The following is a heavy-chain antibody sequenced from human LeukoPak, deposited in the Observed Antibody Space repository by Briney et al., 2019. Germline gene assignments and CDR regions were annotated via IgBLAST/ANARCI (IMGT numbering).Heavy chain of an antibody. Sequence: PGGSLRLSCAASGFTFSSYAMHWVRQAPGKGLEWVAIISYDGSNKYYADSVKGRFTISRDNSKNTLYLQMNSPRAEDTAVYYCARAGETYYDFWSGWGAFDIWGQGTMVTVSS. J-gene: IGHJ3*02. CDR2: ISYDGSNK. CDR3: ARAGETYYDFWSGWGAFDI. CDR1: GFTFSSYA. V-gene: IGHV3-30*14. D-gene: IGHD3-3*01.